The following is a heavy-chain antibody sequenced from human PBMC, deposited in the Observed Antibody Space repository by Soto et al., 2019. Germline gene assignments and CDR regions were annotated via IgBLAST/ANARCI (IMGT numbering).Heavy chain of an antibody. J-gene: IGHJ4*02. D-gene: IGHD1-1*01. Sequence: SQKFSCVGSGYEFSTYWNGSLRQVRGKCLEWMAIIYPAYSDNKYSQSFQGQVTISADKSTSTAYLRWSSLKASDTAMYNCARHGWKMNTNNPFAIWGQGTLVTVSS. CDR1: GYEFSTYW. CDR2: IYPAYSDN. V-gene: IGHV5-51*01. CDR3: ARHGWKMNTNNPFAI.